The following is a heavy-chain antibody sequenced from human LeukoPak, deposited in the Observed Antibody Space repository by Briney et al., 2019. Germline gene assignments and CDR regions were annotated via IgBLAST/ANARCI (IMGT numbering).Heavy chain of an antibody. CDR1: GFSFSTYS. D-gene: IGHD5-12*01. Sequence: GGSLRLSCAASGFSFSTYSMNWVRQAPAKGLEWVSSISSASAYTYYADSLKGRFTISRDNAKNSLYLEMNSLRAEDTAIYYCARARGGYDYYFDFWGQGTLVTVSS. J-gene: IGHJ4*02. CDR3: ARARGGYDYYFDF. V-gene: IGHV3-21*01. CDR2: ISSASAYT.